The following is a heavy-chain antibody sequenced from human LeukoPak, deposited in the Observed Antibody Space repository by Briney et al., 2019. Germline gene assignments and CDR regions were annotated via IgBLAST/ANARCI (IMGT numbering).Heavy chain of an antibody. J-gene: IGHJ4*02. V-gene: IGHV4-34*01. CDR3: ARALAYCGGDCYVDY. D-gene: IGHD2-21*02. Sequence: SETLSLTCAVYGGSFSGYYWSWIRQPPGKGLEWIGEINHSGSTNYHPSLKSRVTISVDTSKNQFSLKLSSVTAADTAVYYCARALAYCGGDCYVDYWGQGTLVTVSS. CDR2: INHSGST. CDR1: GGSFSGYY.